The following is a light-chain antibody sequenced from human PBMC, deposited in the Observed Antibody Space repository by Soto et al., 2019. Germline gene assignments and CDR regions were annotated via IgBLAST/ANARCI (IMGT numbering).Light chain of an antibody. CDR1: QSVSSN. J-gene: IGKJ5*01. CDR3: QQYNNWPPIT. Sequence: EIVMTQVPATLSLSSGERAPLSRRASQSVSSNLAWYQQKPGQAPRLLIYGASTRATGIPARFSGSGSGTEFTLTISSLQSEDFAVYYCQQYNNWPPITFGQGTRLEIK. CDR2: GAS. V-gene: IGKV3-15*01.